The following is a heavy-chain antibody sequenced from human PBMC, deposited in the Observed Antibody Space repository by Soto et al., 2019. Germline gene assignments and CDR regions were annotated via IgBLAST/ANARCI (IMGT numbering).Heavy chain of an antibody. CDR1: GGTFSSYA. CDR3: ARNRYCSSTSCYRWFDP. J-gene: IGHJ5*02. D-gene: IGHD2-2*02. V-gene: IGHV1-69*13. CDR2: IIPIFGTA. Sequence: SVKVSCKASGGTFSSYAISWVRQAPGQGLEWMGGIIPIFGTANYAQKFQGRVTITADESTSTAYMELSSLRSEDTAVYYCARNRYCSSTSCYRWFDPWGQGTLVTVSS.